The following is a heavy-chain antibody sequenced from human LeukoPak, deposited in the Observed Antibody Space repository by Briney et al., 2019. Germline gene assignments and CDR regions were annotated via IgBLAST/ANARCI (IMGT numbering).Heavy chain of an antibody. D-gene: IGHD6-19*01. V-gene: IGHV3-23*01. J-gene: IGHJ4*02. CDR1: ELMFSSYA. CDR3: AKDQYSSGWYFDY. Sequence: GGSLRLSCAASELMFSSYAMSWVQQAPGKGLEWVSGISDDSGSTYYADSVRGRFTISRDNSKNTLYLQMNSLRVEDTAIYYCAKDQYSSGWYFDYWGQGTLVTVSS. CDR2: ISDDSGST.